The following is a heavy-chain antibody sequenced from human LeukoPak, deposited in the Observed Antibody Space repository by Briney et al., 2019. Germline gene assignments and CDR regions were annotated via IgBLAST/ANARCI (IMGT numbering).Heavy chain of an antibody. Sequence: PGGSLRLSCAASGFTFSSYGMHWVRQAPGKGLEWVAFIRYDGSNKYYADSVKGRFTISRDNSKNTLYLQMNSLRAEDTAVYYCAKDYSSSWYFSDYWGQGTLVTVSS. CDR2: IRYDGSNK. D-gene: IGHD6-13*01. V-gene: IGHV3-30*02. CDR3: AKDYSSSWYFSDY. J-gene: IGHJ4*02. CDR1: GFTFSSYG.